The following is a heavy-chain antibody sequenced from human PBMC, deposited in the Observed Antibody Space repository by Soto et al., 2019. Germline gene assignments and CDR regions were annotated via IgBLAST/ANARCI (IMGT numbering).Heavy chain of an antibody. CDR3: ARDGAEEMTYYYYGTDV. CDR2: ISYDGSNK. CDR1: GFTFSSYA. Sequence: GGSLRLSCAASGFTFSSYAMHWVRQSPGKGLEWVAVISYDGSNKYYADSVKGRFTISRDNSKNTLYLQMNSLRAEDTAVYYCARDGAEEMTYYYYGTDVWGQGTTVTVSS. V-gene: IGHV3-30-3*01. J-gene: IGHJ6*02.